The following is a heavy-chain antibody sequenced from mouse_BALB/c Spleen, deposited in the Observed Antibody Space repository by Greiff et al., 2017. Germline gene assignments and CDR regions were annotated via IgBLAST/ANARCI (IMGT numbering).Heavy chain of an antibody. Sequence: EVKLMESGPGLVKPSQSLSLTCTVTGYSITSDYAWHWIRQFPGNKLEWMGYISYSGSTSYNPSLKSRISITRDTSKNQFFLQLNSVTTEDTATYYCARRGDGYYDAMDYWGQGTSVTVSS. J-gene: IGHJ4*01. V-gene: IGHV3-2*02. CDR2: ISYSGST. CDR1: GYSITSDYA. D-gene: IGHD2-3*01. CDR3: ARRGDGYYDAMDY.